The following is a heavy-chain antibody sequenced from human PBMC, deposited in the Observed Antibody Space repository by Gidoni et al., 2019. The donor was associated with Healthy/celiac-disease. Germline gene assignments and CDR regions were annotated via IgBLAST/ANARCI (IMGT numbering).Heavy chain of an antibody. V-gene: IGHV4-30-2*01. D-gene: IGHD2-15*01. Sequence: QLQLQGSGSGLVKPSQSLSLTCAVSGGSISSGGYSWSWFRQPPGKGLKWIGYIFHGGSTYYNPSLKSRVTISVDRSKTQFSLKLSSVTAADTAVYYCARGLFCSGGSCYRDDAFDIWGQGTMVTVSS. J-gene: IGHJ3*02. CDR3: ARGLFCSGGSCYRDDAFDI. CDR1: GGSISSGGYS. CDR2: IFHGGST.